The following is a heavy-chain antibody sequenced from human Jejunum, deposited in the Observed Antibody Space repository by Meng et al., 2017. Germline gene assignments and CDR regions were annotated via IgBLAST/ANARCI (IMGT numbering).Heavy chain of an antibody. CDR1: GDSINNYY. J-gene: IGHJ4*02. CDR2: IDYSGST. V-gene: IGHV4-59*01. Sequence: SETLSLTCTVSGDSINNYYWSWIRQPPGKGLESIGYIDYSGSTDYNPSLKSRITISLDTSETQFSLNLNSVTAADTALYYCARGTLHDSTGYPSPNFWGRGTLVTVSS. CDR3: ARGTLHDSTGYPSPNF. D-gene: IGHD3-22*01.